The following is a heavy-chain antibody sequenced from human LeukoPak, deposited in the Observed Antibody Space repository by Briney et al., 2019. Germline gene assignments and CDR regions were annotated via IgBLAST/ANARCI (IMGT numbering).Heavy chain of an antibody. CDR2: INHSGST. CDR1: GGSISGYY. D-gene: IGHD3-3*01. Sequence: PSETLSLTCTVSGGSISGYYWSWIRQPPGKGLEWIGEINHSGSTNYNPSLKSRVTISVDTSKNQFSLKLSSVTAADTAVYYCARGAEYYDFWSGYYYWFDPWGQGTLVTVSS. V-gene: IGHV4-34*01. CDR3: ARGAEYYDFWSGYYYWFDP. J-gene: IGHJ5*02.